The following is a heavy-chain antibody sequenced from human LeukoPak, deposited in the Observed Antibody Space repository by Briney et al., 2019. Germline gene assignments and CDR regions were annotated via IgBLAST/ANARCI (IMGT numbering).Heavy chain of an antibody. Sequence: GASVKVSCKVSGYTSTDYYMHWVQQAPGKGLEWMGLVDPEDGETVYAEKFQGRVTITADTSTDTAYMELSSLRSEDTAVYYCATGGLRYFDWPHYFDYWGQGTLVTVSS. CDR3: ATGGLRYFDWPHYFDY. CDR2: VDPEDGET. V-gene: IGHV1-69-2*01. J-gene: IGHJ4*02. CDR1: GYTSTDYY. D-gene: IGHD3-9*01.